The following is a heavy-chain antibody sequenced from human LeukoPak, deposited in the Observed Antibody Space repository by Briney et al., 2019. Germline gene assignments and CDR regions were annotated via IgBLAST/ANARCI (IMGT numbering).Heavy chain of an antibody. CDR2: ICTSGST. CDR1: GGSISSYY. Sequence: SETLSLTCTVSGGSISSYYWSWIRQPAGKGLEWIGRICTSGSTNYNPSLKIRVTMSVDTSKNQFSLKLSSVTAADTAVYYCARVNYDILTGPSYYYYYYMNVWGKGTTVTVSS. J-gene: IGHJ6*03. V-gene: IGHV4-4*07. CDR3: ARVNYDILTGPSYYYYYYMNV. D-gene: IGHD3-9*01.